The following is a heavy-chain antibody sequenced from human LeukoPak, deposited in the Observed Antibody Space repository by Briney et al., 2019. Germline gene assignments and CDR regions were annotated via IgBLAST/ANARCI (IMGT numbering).Heavy chain of an antibody. CDR2: ISRGGSTT. Sequence: GGSLRLSCAASGFTFSDYYMNWIRQALGKGLEWVSYISRGGSTTYYADSVKGRFSISRDNAKNSLYLQMNSLRAEDTAVYYCATESGTYSGTCFDYWGQGTLVTVSS. J-gene: IGHJ4*02. D-gene: IGHD1-26*01. CDR3: ATESGTYSGTCFDY. CDR1: GFTFSDYY. V-gene: IGHV3-11*04.